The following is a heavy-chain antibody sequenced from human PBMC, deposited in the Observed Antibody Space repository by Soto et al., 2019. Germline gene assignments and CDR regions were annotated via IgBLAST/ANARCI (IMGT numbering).Heavy chain of an antibody. V-gene: IGHV1-46*01. J-gene: IGHJ4*02. CDR2: INPSGGST. Sequence: ASVKVSCKASGYTFTTYYMYWVRQAPGQGLEWMGIINPSGGSTSFAQKFQGRVTMTRDTSISTAYMELSRLRSDDTAVYYCAREGDGYNLYYFDYWGQGTLVTVSS. CDR3: AREGDGYNLYYFDY. CDR1: GYTFTTYY. D-gene: IGHD5-12*01.